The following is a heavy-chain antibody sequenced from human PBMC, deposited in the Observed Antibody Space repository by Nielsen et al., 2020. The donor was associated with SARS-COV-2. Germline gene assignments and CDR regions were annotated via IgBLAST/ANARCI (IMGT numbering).Heavy chain of an antibody. CDR2: INYRGSS. CDR3: ARDRKFDRYDWGRGPYSSYGMDV. V-gene: IGHV4-31*03. D-gene: IGHD5-12*01. CDR1: GTSISSSGYY. J-gene: IGHJ6*02. Sequence: SETLSLTCTVSGTSISSSGYYWTWIRQLPGKGLEWIGHINYRGSSTYNPSLKSRITIAADTPNNQFSLTLNSVTAADSAVYYCARDRKFDRYDWGRGPYSSYGMDVWGQGTTITVSS.